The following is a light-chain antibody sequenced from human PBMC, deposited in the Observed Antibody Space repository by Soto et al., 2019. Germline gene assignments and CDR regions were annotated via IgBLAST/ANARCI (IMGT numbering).Light chain of an antibody. V-gene: IGKV3-20*01. CDR3: QHWGGSRK. CDR2: GAS. J-gene: IGKJ1*01. Sequence: EIVLTESPGPLSLSRGERATLSCRASQSVSSGALAWYQQKPGQAPRLLIYGASTMATGISDRFSESESGTDFTLTISRLEPEDFAVYYCQHWGGSRKVGKGTK. CDR1: QSVSSGA.